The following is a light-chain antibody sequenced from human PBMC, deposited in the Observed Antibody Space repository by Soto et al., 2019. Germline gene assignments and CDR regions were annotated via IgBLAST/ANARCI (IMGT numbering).Light chain of an antibody. CDR1: SSNIASNY. Sequence: QSVLTQPPSVSAAPGQRVTISCSGTSSNIASNYVSWYQQFPGTAPRLLIYDDNKRPSGIPDRFSASKSGTSATLDITGLQSGDEADYYCGTWDSSLSGGVFGTGTKLTVL. CDR2: DDN. CDR3: GTWDSSLSGGV. V-gene: IGLV1-51*01. J-gene: IGLJ1*01.